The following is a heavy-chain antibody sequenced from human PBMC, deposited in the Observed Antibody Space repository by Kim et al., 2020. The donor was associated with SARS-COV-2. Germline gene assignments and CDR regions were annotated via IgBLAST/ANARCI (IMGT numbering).Heavy chain of an antibody. CDR1: GYTFTSYA. CDR2: INAGNGNT. Sequence: ASVKVSCKASGYTFTSYAMHWVRQAPGQRLEWMGWINAGNGNTKYSQKFQGRVTITRDTSASTAYMELSSLRSEDTAVYYCARAKIYGSGSYRGAFDIWGQGTMVTVSS. J-gene: IGHJ3*02. CDR3: ARAKIYGSGSYRGAFDI. V-gene: IGHV1-3*01. D-gene: IGHD3-10*01.